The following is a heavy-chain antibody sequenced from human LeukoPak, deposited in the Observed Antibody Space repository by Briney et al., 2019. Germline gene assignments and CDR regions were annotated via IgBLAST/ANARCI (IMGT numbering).Heavy chain of an antibody. V-gene: IGHV3-30*15. J-gene: IGHJ3*02. Sequence: GGSLTPSRAASGFTFSNNYTNWARQAPRKWIGSEVLISFDGSNECDAGSVKGQFTISRVNTRNTLYLQMSSLRLDDTAVYDCARLPVAYDVLAPALDIWGQGTMVTVSS. CDR3: ARLPVAYDVLAPALDI. CDR2: ISFDGSNE. CDR1: GFTFSNNY. D-gene: IGHD3-9*01.